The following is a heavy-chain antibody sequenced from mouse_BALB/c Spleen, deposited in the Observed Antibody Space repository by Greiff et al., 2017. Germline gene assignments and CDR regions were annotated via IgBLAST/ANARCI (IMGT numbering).Heavy chain of an antibody. V-gene: IGHV1S126*01. J-gene: IGHJ4*01. CDR3: ARRNYGNGGDY. Sequence: QVQLQQSGPQLVRPGASVKISCKASGYSFTSYWMHWVKQRPGQGLEWIGMIDPSDSETRLNQKFKDKATLTVDKSSSTAYMQLSSPTSEDSAVYYCARRNYGNGGDYWGQGTSVTVSS. D-gene: IGHD2-1*01. CDR1: GYSFTSYW. CDR2: IDPSDSET.